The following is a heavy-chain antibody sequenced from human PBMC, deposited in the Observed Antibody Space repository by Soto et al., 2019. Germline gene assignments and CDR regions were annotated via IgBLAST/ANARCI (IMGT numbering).Heavy chain of an antibody. CDR3: ARWSYLDY. D-gene: IGHD3-3*01. CDR2: ITDVGDPT. CDR1: GFTFGTYA. Sequence: GGSLRLSCAASGFTFGTYAMNWVRQAPGKGLEWVSTITDVGDPTYYADSVKGRFTISRDNSKNTLFLQMNSLRAEDTAMYYCARWSYLDYWGQGTRVTVSS. J-gene: IGHJ4*02. V-gene: IGHV3-23*01.